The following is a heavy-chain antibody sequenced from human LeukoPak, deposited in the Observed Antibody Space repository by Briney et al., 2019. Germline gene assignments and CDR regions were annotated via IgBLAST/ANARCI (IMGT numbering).Heavy chain of an antibody. V-gene: IGHV3-20*04. CDR2: INWNGGST. Sequence: GGSLRLSCEASGFTFNGHWMHWVRQAPGKGLEWVSGINWNGGSTGYADSVKGRFTISRDNAKNSLYLQMNSLRAEDTALYYCARDTVVVVTAIYYYYYMDVWGKGTTVTVSS. CDR1: GFTFNGHW. D-gene: IGHD2-21*02. CDR3: ARDTVVVVTAIYYYYYMDV. J-gene: IGHJ6*03.